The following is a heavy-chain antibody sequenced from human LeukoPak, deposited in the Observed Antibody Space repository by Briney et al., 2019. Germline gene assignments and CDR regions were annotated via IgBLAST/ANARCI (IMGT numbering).Heavy chain of an antibody. V-gene: IGHV3-23*01. D-gene: IGHD3-22*01. CDR3: AKSGGTYYSDSSAYGPLDY. J-gene: IGHJ4*02. Sequence: GGSLRLSCAASGFTLSSYAMSWVRQAPGKGLERVSAVSDSGAYTYYADSVKGRFTISRGNSKNTLFLQMNSLRAEDTAVYYCAKSGGTYYSDSSAYGPLDYWGQGTLVTVSS. CDR1: GFTLSSYA. CDR2: VSDSGAYT.